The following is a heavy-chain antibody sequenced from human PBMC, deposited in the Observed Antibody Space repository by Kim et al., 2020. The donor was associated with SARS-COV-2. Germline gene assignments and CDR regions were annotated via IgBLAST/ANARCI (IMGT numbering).Heavy chain of an antibody. J-gene: IGHJ5*02. CDR3: ARDGGYCSSTSCYGERWFGP. D-gene: IGHD2-2*01. CDR1: GGSISSSSYY. CDR2: IYYSGST. Sequence: SETLSLTCTVSGGSISSSSYYWGWIRQPPGKGLEWIGSIYYSGSTYYNPSLKSRVTISVDTSKNQFSLKLSSVTAADTAVYYCARDGGYCSSTSCYGERWFGPWGQGTLVTVSS. V-gene: IGHV4-39*07.